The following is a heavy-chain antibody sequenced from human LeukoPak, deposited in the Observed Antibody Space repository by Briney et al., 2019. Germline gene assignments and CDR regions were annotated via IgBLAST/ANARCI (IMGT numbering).Heavy chain of an antibody. D-gene: IGHD6-25*01. Sequence: GGSLRLSCTASGFTFSGYSMNWIRQAPGKGLEWVSSFGTRSTSIYHAGSVKGRFAISRDNAKNSLYLQVNSLRAEDTALYYCAREVSEGFDFWGQGTLVTVSS. V-gene: IGHV3-21*01. CDR2: FGTRSTSI. CDR1: GFTFSGYS. J-gene: IGHJ4*02. CDR3: AREVSEGFDF.